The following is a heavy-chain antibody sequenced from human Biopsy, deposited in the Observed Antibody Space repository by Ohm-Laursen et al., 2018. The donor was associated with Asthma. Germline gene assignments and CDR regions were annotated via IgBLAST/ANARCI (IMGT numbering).Heavy chain of an antibody. CDR3: SRDTLGYYFDI. J-gene: IGHJ4*02. D-gene: IGHD6-13*01. CDR2: ITFDGSTQ. V-gene: IGHV3-30-3*01. Sequence: SPRLSCAASGTHFGSYNMHWARQAPGKGLEWVAVITFDGSTQHYGDSVKGRFTISRDNSKNMLFPQMNSLRAEDTAVYYCSRDTLGYYFDIWGQGTQVTVSS. CDR1: GTHFGSYN.